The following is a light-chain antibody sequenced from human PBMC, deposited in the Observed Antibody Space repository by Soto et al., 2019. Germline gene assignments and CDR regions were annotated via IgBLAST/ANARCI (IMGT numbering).Light chain of an antibody. V-gene: IGKV1-8*01. CDR3: KQLERYPST. Sequence: AIRMTQSPSSLSASTGDRVTITCRASQSISSHLAWYQQKPGKAHKLLIYAASTLQSGVQSRFSGSGSGTDFTLTISSLQPEDFATYYCKQLERYPSTFGGGTKVDNK. CDR2: AAS. CDR1: QSISSH. J-gene: IGKJ4*01.